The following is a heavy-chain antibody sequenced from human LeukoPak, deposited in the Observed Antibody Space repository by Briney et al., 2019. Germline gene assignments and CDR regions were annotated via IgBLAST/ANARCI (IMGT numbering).Heavy chain of an antibody. J-gene: IGHJ3*02. V-gene: IGHV4-61*02. CDR1: GGSISSGSYY. CDR2: IYTSGST. Sequence: SQTLSLTCTVSGGSISSGSYYWSWIRQPAGKGLEWIGRIYTSGSTNYNPSLKSRVTISVDTSKNQFSLKLSSVTAADTAVYYCARVPHDAFDIWGQGTMVTVSS. CDR3: ARVPHDAFDI.